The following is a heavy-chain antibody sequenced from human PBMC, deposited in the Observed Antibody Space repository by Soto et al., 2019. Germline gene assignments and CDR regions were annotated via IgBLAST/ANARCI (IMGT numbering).Heavy chain of an antibody. V-gene: IGHV4-31*03. D-gene: IGHD5-18*01. J-gene: IGHJ6*03. Sequence: SETLSLTCTVSGGSISSGGYYWSWIRQHPGKGLEWIGYIYYSGSTYYNPSLKSRVTISVDTSKNQFSLKLSSVTAADTAVYYCARGGELFNGYSYGYSHGYYYYMDVWGKGTTVTVSS. CDR1: GGSISSGGYY. CDR2: IYYSGST. CDR3: ARGGELFNGYSYGYSHGYYYYMDV.